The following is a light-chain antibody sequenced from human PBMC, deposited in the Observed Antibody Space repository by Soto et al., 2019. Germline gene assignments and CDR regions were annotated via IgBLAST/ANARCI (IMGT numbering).Light chain of an antibody. CDR2: GAS. Sequence: ETLLSQSPDTLYLSPGERATLSCRSSHSVSISYLAWYQQNTGQAPRILMYGASSRATGIPDRFSGSGSGTDFTLTISRLEPEDFAVYYCQQFCSSPPITFGQGGRLE. J-gene: IGKJ5*01. CDR1: HSVSISY. CDR3: QQFCSSPPIT. V-gene: IGKV3-20*01.